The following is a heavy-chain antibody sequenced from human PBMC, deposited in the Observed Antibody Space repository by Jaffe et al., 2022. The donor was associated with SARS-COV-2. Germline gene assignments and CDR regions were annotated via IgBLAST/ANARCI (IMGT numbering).Heavy chain of an antibody. CDR1: GYTFTSYA. CDR2: INAGNGNT. CDR3: ARGKYCSGGSCPLTNNWFDP. Sequence: QVQLVQSGAEVKKPGASVKVSCKASGYTFTSYAMHWVRQAPGQRLEWMGWINAGNGNTKYSQKFQGRVTITRDTSASTAYMELSSLRSEDTAVYYCARGKYCSGGSCPLTNNWFDPWGQGTLVTVSS. J-gene: IGHJ5*02. D-gene: IGHD2-15*01. V-gene: IGHV1-3*01.